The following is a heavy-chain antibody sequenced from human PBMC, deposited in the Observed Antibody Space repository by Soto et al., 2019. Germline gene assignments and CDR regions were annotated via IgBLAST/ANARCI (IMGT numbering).Heavy chain of an antibody. CDR1: GYSISSGYY. Sequence: PSETLSLTCAVSGYSISSGYYWGWIRQPPGKGLEWIGNIYHSGSTYYNPSLKSRVTISVDTSKNQFSLKLSSVTAADTAVYYCARDHDVLLWFGAQPPAAPKWFDPWGQGTLVTVSS. D-gene: IGHD3-10*01. J-gene: IGHJ5*02. CDR3: ARDHDVLLWFGAQPPAAPKWFDP. CDR2: IYHSGST. V-gene: IGHV4-38-2*02.